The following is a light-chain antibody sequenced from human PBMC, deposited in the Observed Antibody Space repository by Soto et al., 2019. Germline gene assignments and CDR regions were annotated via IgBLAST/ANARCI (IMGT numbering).Light chain of an antibody. CDR1: QGINTF. J-gene: IGKJ4*01. V-gene: IGKV1-9*01. Sequence: IQLTQSPSSLSADLGHRVTITCTSSQGINTFLAWYQQKPGKAPKLLIYAASTLQSGVPSRFSGSGSGTDFTLTISSLQTEDFATYYCKQLESYPSTFGGGTKVDIK. CDR2: AAS. CDR3: KQLESYPST.